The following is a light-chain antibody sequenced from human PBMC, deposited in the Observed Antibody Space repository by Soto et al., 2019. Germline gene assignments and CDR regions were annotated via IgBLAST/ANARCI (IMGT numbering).Light chain of an antibody. J-gene: IGLJ1*01. CDR1: PNNIGTYDY. Sequence: QSALTQPTSVSGSPGQSIAISCTGNPNNIGTYDYVPWYQQHPGKAPRLLIFGIRNRPPGISSRFSGSKSGLSASLTISGVQPEDDADYYCSAFSTNGPYVFGPGTKVTVL. CDR3: SAFSTNGPYV. CDR2: GIR. V-gene: IGLV2-14*01.